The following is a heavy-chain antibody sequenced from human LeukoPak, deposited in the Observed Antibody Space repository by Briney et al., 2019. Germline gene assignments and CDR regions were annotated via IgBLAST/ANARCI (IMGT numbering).Heavy chain of an antibody. J-gene: IGHJ5*02. CDR2: TYYRSKWYN. CDR1: GDSVSSNSAA. V-gene: IGHV6-1*01. D-gene: IGHD5-12*01. CDR3: ARDRIVATGGSWFDP. Sequence: LSQTLSLTCAISGDSVSSNSAAWNWVRQSPSRGLEWLGRTYYRSKWYNDYAVSVKSRITINPDTSKNQFSLQLNSVTPEDTAVYYCARDRIVATGGSWFDPWGQGTLVTVSS.